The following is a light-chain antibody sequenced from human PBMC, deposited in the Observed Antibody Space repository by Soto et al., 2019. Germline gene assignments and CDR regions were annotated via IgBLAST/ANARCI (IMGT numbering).Light chain of an antibody. Sequence: QSVLAQPASVSGSPGQSITISCTGTSSDVGGYNFVSWYQQHPGEAPKLMIYEVSNRPSGVSSRFSGSKSGNTASLTISGLQAEDEADYYCSSYTSSSTRVXGTGTNVTVL. V-gene: IGLV2-14*01. J-gene: IGLJ1*01. CDR3: SSYTSSSTRV. CDR1: SSDVGGYNF. CDR2: EVS.